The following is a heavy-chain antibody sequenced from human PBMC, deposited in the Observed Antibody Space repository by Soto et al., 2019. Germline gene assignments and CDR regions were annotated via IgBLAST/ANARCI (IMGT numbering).Heavy chain of an antibody. CDR1: GFTFSSYW. D-gene: IGHD2-2*01. CDR2: IKEDGSDK. J-gene: IGHJ3*01. Sequence: GGSLRLSCAASGFTFSSYWMTWVRQAPGKGLEWVASIKEDGSDKYYADSVKGRFTISRDNAKNSLYLQMNSLRAEDTAVYYCARDPECGRGSSASCIDAFDVWGQGSMVTVSS. V-gene: IGHV3-7*01. CDR3: ARDPECGRGSSASCIDAFDV.